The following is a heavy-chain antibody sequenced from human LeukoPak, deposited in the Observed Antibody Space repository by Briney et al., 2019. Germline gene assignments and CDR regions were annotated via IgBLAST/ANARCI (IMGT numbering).Heavy chain of an antibody. J-gene: IGHJ4*02. CDR1: GYTFTSYD. CDR3: ARGDGVVVVPAAIDY. CDR2: MNPNSGNT. Sequence: ASVKVSCKASGYTFTSYDINWGRQATGQGLEWMGWMNPNSGNTGYAQKFQGRVTMTRNTSISTAYMELSSLRSEDTAVYYCARGDGVVVVPAAIDYWGQGTLVTVSS. D-gene: IGHD2-2*01. V-gene: IGHV1-8*01.